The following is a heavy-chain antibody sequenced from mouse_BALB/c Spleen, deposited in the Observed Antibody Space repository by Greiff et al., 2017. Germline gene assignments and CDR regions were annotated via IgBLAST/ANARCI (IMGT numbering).Heavy chain of an antibody. CDR2: INPYNGGT. Sequence: EVQLQQSGPELVKPGASMKISCKASGYSFTGYTMNWVKQSHGKNLEWIGLINPYNGGTSYNQKFKGKATLTVDKSSSTAYMELLSLTSEDSAVYYCAREGRYYYGSSYAMDYWGQGTSVTVSS. CDR1: GYSFTGYT. CDR3: AREGRYYYGSSYAMDY. V-gene: IGHV1-18*01. D-gene: IGHD1-1*01. J-gene: IGHJ4*01.